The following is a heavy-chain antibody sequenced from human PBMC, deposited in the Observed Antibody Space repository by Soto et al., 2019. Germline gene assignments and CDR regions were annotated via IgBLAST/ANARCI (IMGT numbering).Heavy chain of an antibody. CDR2: INYSGST. V-gene: IGHV4-59*08. CDR3: AKLAGYCSGTSCYGHYAMDV. CDR1: GGCIRNYF. Sequence: SETLSLTCTASGGCIRNYFWGGTLQPPGRGLEWIGNINYSGSTNYNPSVKSRLTISVDTSNNQFSLKLSSVTAADTAVYYCAKLAGYCSGTSCYGHYAMDVWGQGTTVTVSS. D-gene: IGHD2-2*01. J-gene: IGHJ6*02.